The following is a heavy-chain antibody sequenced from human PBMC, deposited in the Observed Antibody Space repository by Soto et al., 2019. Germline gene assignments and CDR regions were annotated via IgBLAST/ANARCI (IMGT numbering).Heavy chain of an antibody. V-gene: IGHV4-34*01. CDR1: GTSFSGFY. CDR3: ARTGAYGSGSSSLPHLAD. Sequence: QVQLQQWGAGLLKPAETLSLTCAVYGTSFSGFYWSWIRQPPGQGLEWVGEVNHSGSTNYNPSLKGRVTMSVDTSKNQVLLQVTSVTAADTAMYYCARTGAYGSGSSSLPHLADWGQGTLVTVSS. CDR2: VNHSGST. D-gene: IGHD3-10*01. J-gene: IGHJ4*02.